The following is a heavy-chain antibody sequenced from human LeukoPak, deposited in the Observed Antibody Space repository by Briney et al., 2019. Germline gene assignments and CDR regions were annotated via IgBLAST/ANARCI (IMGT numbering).Heavy chain of an antibody. CDR2: IWYDGSKE. CDR1: GFTFSGHG. D-gene: IGHD4-17*01. V-gene: IGHV3-33*01. J-gene: IGHJ3*02. Sequence: GGSLRLSCAASGFTFSGHGMHWVRQAPGKGLEWVAVIWYDGSKEYYADSVKGRFTIPRDNSEDTLYLQMNSLRAEDTAVYYCARDVGDDYGDSDAFDIWGQGTMVTVSS. CDR3: ARDVGDDYGDSDAFDI.